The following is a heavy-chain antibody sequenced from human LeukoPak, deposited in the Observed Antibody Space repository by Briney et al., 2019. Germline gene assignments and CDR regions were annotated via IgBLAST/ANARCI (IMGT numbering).Heavy chain of an antibody. CDR2: ISYDGSNK. Sequence: GRSLRLSCAASGFTFSSYEMHWVRQAPGKGLEWVAVISYDGSNKYYADSVKGRFTISRDNSKNTLYLQMNSLRAEDTAVYYCARERDWNYDYWGQGTLVTVSS. D-gene: IGHD1-7*01. CDR3: ARERDWNYDY. J-gene: IGHJ4*02. CDR1: GFTFSSYE. V-gene: IGHV3-30*01.